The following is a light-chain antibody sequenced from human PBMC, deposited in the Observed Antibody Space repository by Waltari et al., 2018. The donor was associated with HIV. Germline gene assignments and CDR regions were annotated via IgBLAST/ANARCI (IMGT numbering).Light chain of an antibody. Sequence: SYVLTQPPSVSLAPGETATITCSGDNIGSRSVHWYQQKPGQAPVVVIYYDGDRPSGIPERFSGANSGNTATLTISRVEAGDEADYFCQLYHGATDQVVVGGGTKLTVL. V-gene: IGLV3-21*04. CDR3: QLYHGATDQVV. CDR1: NIGSRS. J-gene: IGLJ2*01. CDR2: YDG.